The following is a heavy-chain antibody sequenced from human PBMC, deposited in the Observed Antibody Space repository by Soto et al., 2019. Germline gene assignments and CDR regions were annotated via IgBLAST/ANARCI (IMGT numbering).Heavy chain of an antibody. CDR3: ARVPSSSCRAHFDY. CDR1: GFTFSSYA. J-gene: IGHJ4*02. CDR2: ISYDGSNK. V-gene: IGHV3-30-3*01. D-gene: IGHD3-10*01. Sequence: QVQLVESGGGVVQPGRSLRLSCAASGFTFSSYAMHWVRQAPGKGLEWVAVISYDGSNKYYADSVKGRFTISRDNSKNTLYLQMTSLRAEDTAVYYCARVPSSSCRAHFDYWGQGTLVTVSS.